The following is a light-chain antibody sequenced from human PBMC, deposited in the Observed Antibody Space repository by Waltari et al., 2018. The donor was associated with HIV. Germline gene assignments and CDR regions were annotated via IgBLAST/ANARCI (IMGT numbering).Light chain of an antibody. V-gene: IGKV3-15*01. CDR2: DAS. CDR1: QSVSSN. J-gene: IGKJ4*01. CDR3: QQYNIWPFN. Sequence: EILMTQSPATLSVSPGERVTLSCRASQSVSSNLAWYQRKPGQAPRLLIYDASTRAAGIPARFSGGGSETEFTLTISSLQSEDFVVYYCQQYNIWPFNFGGGTKVEIK.